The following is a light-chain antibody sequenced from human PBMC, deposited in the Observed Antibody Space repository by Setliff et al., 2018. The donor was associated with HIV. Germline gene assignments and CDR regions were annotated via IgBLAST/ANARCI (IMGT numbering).Light chain of an antibody. Sequence: QSALTQPPSASGTPGQRVTISCSGSFSNIGRNTINWYQQPPGTAPKLLIYSNYQRPSGVPDRFSVSKSGTSASLAISGLQSEDESDYYCAAWDDSLNGYVFGTGTKVTVL. CDR1: FSNIGRNT. CDR2: SNY. J-gene: IGLJ1*01. V-gene: IGLV1-44*01. CDR3: AAWDDSLNGYV.